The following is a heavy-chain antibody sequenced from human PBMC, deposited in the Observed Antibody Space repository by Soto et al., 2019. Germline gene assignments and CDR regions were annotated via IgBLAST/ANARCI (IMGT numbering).Heavy chain of an antibody. D-gene: IGHD6-19*01. Sequence: EVQLVESGGGFVQPGWSLRLSCVGSGFRFDDYDMNWVRQAPGKGLEWVSSISWHSVRKCYADSVWGRFTISRDNGKNSLYLQMDSLTREDTAYYYWARDKSSSKEKGAFDIWGQGTIVTVSS. CDR1: GFRFDDYD. J-gene: IGHJ3*02. CDR2: ISWHSVRK. CDR3: ARDKSSSKEKGAFDI. V-gene: IGHV3-9*01.